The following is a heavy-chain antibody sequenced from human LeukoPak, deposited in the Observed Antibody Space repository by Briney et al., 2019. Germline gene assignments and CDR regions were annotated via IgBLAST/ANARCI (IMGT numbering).Heavy chain of an antibody. V-gene: IGHV3-48*03. D-gene: IGHD6-19*01. CDR2: ISISGSTI. CDR3: ARTVAGLPLDAFDI. Sequence: GGSLRLSCAASGFTFSSYEMNWVRQAPGKGLEWVSFISISGSTIYYADSVKGRFTISRDNAKNSLYLQMNSLRAEDTAAYYCARTVAGLPLDAFDIWGQGTMVTVSS. CDR1: GFTFSSYE. J-gene: IGHJ3*02.